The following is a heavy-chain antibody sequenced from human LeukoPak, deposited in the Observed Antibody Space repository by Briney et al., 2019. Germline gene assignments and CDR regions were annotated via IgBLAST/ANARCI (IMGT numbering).Heavy chain of an antibody. D-gene: IGHD2-15*01. Sequence: SETLTLTCAVYGGSFSGYYWNWIRQPPGKGLEWIGAINHSGSTNYNPSLKSRVTISVVTSKKQFSLKLSSVTAADTAVYYCASVGYCSGGSCPGRYYFDYWGQGTLVTVSS. CDR2: INHSGST. V-gene: IGHV4-34*01. J-gene: IGHJ4*02. CDR1: GGSFSGYY. CDR3: ASVGYCSGGSCPGRYYFDY.